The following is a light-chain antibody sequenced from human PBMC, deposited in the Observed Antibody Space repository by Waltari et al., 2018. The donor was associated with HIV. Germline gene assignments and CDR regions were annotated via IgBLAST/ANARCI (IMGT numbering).Light chain of an antibody. Sequence: QSALTQPASVSGSPGQSITISCTGASSDVGIFKYVTWYQQHPGKAPKVIIYDFINRPSGVSNRCSGSKSDNTASLTISGLQAEDEADYYCSSHTTTTTLWVFGGGTKLTVL. V-gene: IGLV2-14*03. CDR1: SSDVGIFKY. CDR2: DFI. J-gene: IGLJ2*01. CDR3: SSHTTTTTLWV.